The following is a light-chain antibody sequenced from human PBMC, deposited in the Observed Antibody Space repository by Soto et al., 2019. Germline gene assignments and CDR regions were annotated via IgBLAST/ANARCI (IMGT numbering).Light chain of an antibody. J-gene: IGKJ1*01. CDR1: QRISSC. V-gene: IGKV1-5*01. CDR2: DAS. CDR3: QQSYSNPQT. Sequence: DIQMTQSPSTLSASVGDRVTITCRASQRISSCLAWYQQKPGKAPKLLIYDASSLESGVPSRFSGSGSGTEFTLTISSLQPDDFATYYCQQSYSNPQTFGQGTKVDIK.